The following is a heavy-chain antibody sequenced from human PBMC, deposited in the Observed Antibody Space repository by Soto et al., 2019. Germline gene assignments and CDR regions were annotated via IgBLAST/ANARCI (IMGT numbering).Heavy chain of an antibody. Sequence: QITLKESGPTLVKPTQTLTLTCSFSGFSLSTSGEGVGWIRQPPGKALEWLALIFWDDDKRYIPSLKSRLTITKDTSKNQVVLTVTNMDPVDTATYYCAHSRPWSRDFDYWGQGTLVTVSS. CDR2: IFWDDDK. V-gene: IGHV2-5*02. CDR1: GFSLSTSGEG. J-gene: IGHJ4*02. D-gene: IGHD3-3*01. CDR3: AHSRPWSRDFDY.